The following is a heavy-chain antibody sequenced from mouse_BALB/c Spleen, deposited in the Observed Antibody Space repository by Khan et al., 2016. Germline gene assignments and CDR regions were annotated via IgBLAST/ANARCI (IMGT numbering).Heavy chain of an antibody. D-gene: IGHD1-1*01. J-gene: IGHJ4*01. Sequence: EVQLQESGPGLVKPSQSLSLTCTVTGYSITSDYAWNWIRQFPGNRLEWMGYISYSGSTSYNPSLKSRISITRDTSKNQFFLQLNSVTSEETATDECARTDYGDKNALDYWGQGTSVTVSS. CDR3: ARTDYGDKNALDY. V-gene: IGHV3-2*02. CDR2: ISYSGST. CDR1: GYSITSDYA.